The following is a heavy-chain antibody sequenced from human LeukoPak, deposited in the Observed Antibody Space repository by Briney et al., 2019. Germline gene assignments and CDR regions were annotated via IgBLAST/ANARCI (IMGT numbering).Heavy chain of an antibody. Sequence: GASVKVSCKASGYTFTSYGISWMRQAPGQGLEWMGWISAYNGNTNYAQKLQGRVTMTTDTSTSTAYMELRSLRSDDTAVYYCARDLWTYHSSDQDAFDIWGQGTMVTVSS. D-gene: IGHD1-1*01. J-gene: IGHJ3*02. CDR2: ISAYNGNT. CDR1: GYTFTSYG. V-gene: IGHV1-18*01. CDR3: ARDLWTYHSSDQDAFDI.